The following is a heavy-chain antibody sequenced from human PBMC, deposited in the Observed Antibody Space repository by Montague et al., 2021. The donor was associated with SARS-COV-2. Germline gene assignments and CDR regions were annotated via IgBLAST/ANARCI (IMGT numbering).Heavy chain of an antibody. Sequence: SETLSLTCAVYGGSFSGYFWSWIRQTPGRGLEWIGEINHGGTADYNPSLKSRVTLSVDTSKAQFSLILTSVTAADTAVYYCARERGRGVDYFDPWGQGTLVPVSS. J-gene: IGHJ5*02. CDR1: GGSFSGYF. V-gene: IGHV4-34*01. D-gene: IGHD4-11*01. CDR2: INHGGTA. CDR3: ARERGRGVDYFDP.